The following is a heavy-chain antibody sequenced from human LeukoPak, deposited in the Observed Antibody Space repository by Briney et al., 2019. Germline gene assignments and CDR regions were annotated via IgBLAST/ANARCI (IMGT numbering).Heavy chain of an antibody. V-gene: IGHV4-39*01. Sequence: SETLSLTCTVSGGSISSSSYYWGWIRQPPGRGLWRNGSIYYTGCTHYNPSLNSRVTISAKTSKNQVSLKLSSVTAAETDVYCCARQVTTYYYDSSGYIIFDYWGQGTLVTVSS. J-gene: IGHJ4*02. D-gene: IGHD3-22*01. CDR3: ARQVTTYYYDSSGYIIFDY. CDR2: IYYTGCT. CDR1: GGSISSSSYY.